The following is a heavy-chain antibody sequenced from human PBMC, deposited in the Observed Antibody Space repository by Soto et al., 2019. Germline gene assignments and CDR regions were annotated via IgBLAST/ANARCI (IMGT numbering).Heavy chain of an antibody. Sequence: QVQLQESGPGLVKPSQTLSLTCTVSGGSISSGNYYWSWIRQPPGKGLEWIGFISYGGSTYYSAPLTSRFTISVAPSKPPFSLILRFVTAPDPALYYCATIATPATGLYHFAYWGQGTLVTVSS. CDR2: ISYGGST. J-gene: IGHJ4*02. D-gene: IGHD1-1*01. CDR1: GGSISSGNYY. CDR3: ATIATPATGLYHFAY. V-gene: IGHV4-30-4*01.